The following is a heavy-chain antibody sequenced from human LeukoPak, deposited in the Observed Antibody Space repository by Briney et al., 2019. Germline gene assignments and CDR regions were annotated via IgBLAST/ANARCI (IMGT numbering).Heavy chain of an antibody. J-gene: IGHJ4*02. Sequence: SETLSLTCTVSGGSISSYYWSWIRQPPGKGLVWIGHIYYSGSTHYNPSLKSRVTISVDTPKNQFSLKLSSVTAADTAVYYCARHVGNSGSGSYLTYFDYWGQGTLVTVSS. D-gene: IGHD3-10*01. CDR3: ARHVGNSGSGSYLTYFDY. CDR1: GGSISSYY. V-gene: IGHV4-59*08. CDR2: IYYSGST.